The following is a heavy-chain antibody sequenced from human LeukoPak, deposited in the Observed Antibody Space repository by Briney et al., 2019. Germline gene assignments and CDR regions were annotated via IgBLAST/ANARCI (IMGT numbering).Heavy chain of an antibody. CDR1: GFTFSSYE. CDR2: ISSSGSTI. D-gene: IGHD5-18*01. CDR3: ARERHMDTAMAYYFDY. J-gene: IGHJ4*02. V-gene: IGHV3-48*03. Sequence: LPGGSLRLSCAASGFTFSSYEMNWVRQAPGKGLEWVSYISSSGSTIYYADSVKGRFNIYRNNAKNSLYLQMNSLRAEDTAVYYCARERHMDTAMAYYFDYWGQGTLVTVSS.